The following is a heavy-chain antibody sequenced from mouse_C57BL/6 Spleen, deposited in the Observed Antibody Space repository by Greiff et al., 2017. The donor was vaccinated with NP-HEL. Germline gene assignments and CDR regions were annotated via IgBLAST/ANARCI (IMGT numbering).Heavy chain of an antibody. CDR3: ARDTGQGY. V-gene: IGHV5-4*01. J-gene: IGHJ2*01. CDR1: GFTFSSYA. D-gene: IGHD1-1*01. Sequence: EVQGVESGGGLVKPGGSLKLSCAASGFTFSSYAMSWVRQTPEKRLEWVATISDGGSYTYYPDNVKGRFTISRDNAKNNLYLQMSHLKSEDTAMYYCARDTGQGYWGQGTTLTVSS. CDR2: ISDGGSYT.